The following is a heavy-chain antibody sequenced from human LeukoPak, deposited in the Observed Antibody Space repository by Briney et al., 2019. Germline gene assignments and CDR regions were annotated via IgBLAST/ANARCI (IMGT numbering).Heavy chain of an antibody. Sequence: SETLSLTCTVSGGSISSYYWSWIRQPPGKGLEWIGYIYYSGSTNYNPSLKSRVTISVDTSKNQFSLKLSSVTAADTALYYCAKGLGMEYGSGSYSGMDVWGQGTTVTVSS. V-gene: IGHV4-59*01. D-gene: IGHD3-10*01. CDR1: GGSISSYY. CDR2: IYYSGST. CDR3: AKGLGMEYGSGSYSGMDV. J-gene: IGHJ6*02.